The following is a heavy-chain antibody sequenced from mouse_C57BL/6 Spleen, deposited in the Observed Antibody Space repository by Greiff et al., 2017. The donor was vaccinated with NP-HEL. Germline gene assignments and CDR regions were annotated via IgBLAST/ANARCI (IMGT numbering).Heavy chain of an antibody. Sequence: EVMLVESGPGLAKPSQTLSLTCSVTGYSITSDYWNWIRKFPGNKLEYMGYISYSGSTHYNPSLKSRNSITRDTSKNQYYLQLNSVTTEDTATYYGASGDYYGSSYYFDYWGQGTTLTVSS. V-gene: IGHV3-8*01. J-gene: IGHJ2*01. CDR2: ISYSGST. CDR3: ASGDYYGSSYYFDY. D-gene: IGHD1-1*01. CDR1: GYSITSDY.